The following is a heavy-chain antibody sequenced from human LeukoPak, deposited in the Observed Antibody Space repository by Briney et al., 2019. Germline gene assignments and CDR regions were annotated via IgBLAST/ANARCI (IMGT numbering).Heavy chain of an antibody. D-gene: IGHD6-13*01. Sequence: SQTLSLTFAISGDSVSSNSAAWNWIRQSPSRGLEWLGRTYYRSKWYNDYAVSVKSRITINPDTSKNQFSLQLNSVTPEDTAVYYCARGGAAAGGYIFYYYYYMDVWGKGTTVTVSS. J-gene: IGHJ6*03. CDR1: GDSVSSNSAA. CDR2: TYYRSKWYN. V-gene: IGHV6-1*01. CDR3: ARGGAAAGGYIFYYYYYMDV.